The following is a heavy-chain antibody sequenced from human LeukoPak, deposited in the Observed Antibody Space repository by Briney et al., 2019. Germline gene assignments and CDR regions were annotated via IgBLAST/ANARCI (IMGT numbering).Heavy chain of an antibody. V-gene: IGHV4-39*01. J-gene: IGHJ4*03. D-gene: IGHD6-13*01. CDR3: ARAAGTVVLLFVFEN. CDR2: IYYSGST. Sequence: SETLSLIYTVSGGSKSSSSACGGWIRQPPGKGLEWIGSIYYSGSTYYNPSLKSRVTISVDTSKNQLSLKLSAVTAADTAVYYCARAAGTVVLLFVFENWGDGALVTVSS. CDR1: GGSKSSSSAC.